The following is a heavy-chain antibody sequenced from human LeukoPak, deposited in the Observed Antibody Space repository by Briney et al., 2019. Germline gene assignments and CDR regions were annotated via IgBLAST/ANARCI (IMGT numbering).Heavy chain of an antibody. CDR2: IRSKAYGGTT. D-gene: IGHD6-13*01. J-gene: IGHJ4*02. Sequence: GGSLRLSCSTSGFSFGDYPMSWFRQAPGKGLEWLGFIRSKAYGGTTEYAASVKGRFTISRDDSKSIVYLQMNSLKIEDTAVYFCARARGSSWYGSEYYFDYWGQGTLVTVSS. CDR1: GFSFGDYP. CDR3: ARARGSSWYGSEYYFDY. V-gene: IGHV3-49*03.